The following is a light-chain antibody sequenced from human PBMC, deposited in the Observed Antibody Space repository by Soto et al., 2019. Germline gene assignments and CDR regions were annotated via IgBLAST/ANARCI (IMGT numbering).Light chain of an antibody. Sequence: QSVLTQPASVTGSPGQSIAISCTGTSSDIGGYNYVSWYQQHPGKAPKLMIYEVSNRPSGVSNRFSGSKSGNTASLTISGLQAEDEADYYCSSYTSSSTYDFGTGTNVTVL. CDR3: SSYTSSSTYD. CDR1: SSDIGGYNY. J-gene: IGLJ1*01. CDR2: EVS. V-gene: IGLV2-14*01.